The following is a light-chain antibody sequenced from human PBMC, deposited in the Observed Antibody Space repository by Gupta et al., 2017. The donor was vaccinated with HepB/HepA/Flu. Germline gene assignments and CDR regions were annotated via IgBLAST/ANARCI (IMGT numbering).Light chain of an antibody. CDR1: STNIGGNT. J-gene: IGLJ1*01. Sequence: QSVLTQPPSASGTPGQRVTISCSGSSTNIGGNTVHWYQQVPGTAPKLLIHSNNERPSGVPDRFSGSKSGASASLAISRLQSEDEADYYCSTWDDSLNGYVFGTGTTVTVL. CDR3: STWDDSLNGYV. V-gene: IGLV1-44*01. CDR2: SNN.